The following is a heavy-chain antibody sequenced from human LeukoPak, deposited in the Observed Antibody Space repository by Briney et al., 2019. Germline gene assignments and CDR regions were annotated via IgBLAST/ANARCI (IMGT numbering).Heavy chain of an antibody. CDR1: GFTFSNAW. CDR2: IKIKTDGGTT. V-gene: IGHV3-15*01. D-gene: IGHD2-2*01. J-gene: IGHJ5*02. Sequence: PGGSLRLSCAASGFTFSNAWMSWVRQAPGKGLEWVGRIKIKTDGGTTDYAAPVKGRFTISRDDSKNTLYLQMNSLKTEDTAVYYCTSLGYCSSTSCRRGNWFDPWGQGTLVTVSS. CDR3: TSLGYCSSTSCRRGNWFDP.